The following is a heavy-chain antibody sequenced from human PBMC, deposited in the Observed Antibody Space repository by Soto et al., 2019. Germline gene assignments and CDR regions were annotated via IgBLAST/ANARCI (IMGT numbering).Heavy chain of an antibody. J-gene: IGHJ6*03. CDR1: GFTFSSYA. V-gene: IGHV3-23*01. D-gene: IGHD5-18*01. CDR3: PALDWDRGYSYGHYYYYMDV. CDR2: ISGSGGST. Sequence: EVQLLESGGGLVQPGGSLRLSCAASGFTFSSYAMSWVRPAPGKGLEWVSAISGSGGSTYYADSVKGRFTISRDNSKNTMYLQMNSLRAEDTAVYYCPALDWDRGYSYGHYYYYMDVWGKGTTVTVSS.